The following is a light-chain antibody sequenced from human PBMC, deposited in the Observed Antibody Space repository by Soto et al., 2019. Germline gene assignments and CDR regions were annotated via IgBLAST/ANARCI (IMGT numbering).Light chain of an antibody. V-gene: IGKV3-11*01. Sequence: EIVLTQSPATLSLSPGERATLSCRASQSVSSYLAWYQQKPGQAPRLLIYDASNRATGIPARFSGSGSGTDFTLTISSLKPEDFAVYYWQQRSISPLTFGGGTKVEI. J-gene: IGKJ4*02. CDR2: DAS. CDR1: QSVSSY. CDR3: QQRSISPLT.